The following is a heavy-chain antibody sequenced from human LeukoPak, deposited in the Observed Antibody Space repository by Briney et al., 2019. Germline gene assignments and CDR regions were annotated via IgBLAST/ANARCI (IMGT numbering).Heavy chain of an antibody. CDR3: AREPTFWGSYRYARLYSFDY. CDR1: GYSISSGYY. V-gene: IGHV4-38-2*02. Sequence: PSETLSLTCAVSGYSISSGYYWGWIRQPPGKGLEWIGSIYHSGSTYYNPSLKSRVTISVDTSKNQFSLKLSSVTAADTAVYYCAREPTFWGSYRYARLYSFDYWGQGTLVTVSS. J-gene: IGHJ4*02. D-gene: IGHD3-16*02. CDR2: IYHSGST.